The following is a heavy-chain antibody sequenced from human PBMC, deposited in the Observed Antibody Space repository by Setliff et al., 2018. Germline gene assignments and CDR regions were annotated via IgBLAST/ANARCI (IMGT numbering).Heavy chain of an antibody. CDR3: ASRATYYNFWSGYYLY. J-gene: IGHJ4*02. Sequence: LSLTCTVSGGSISSSSYYWGWIRQPPGKGLEWIGSIYYSGSTYYNPSLKSRVTISVDTSKNQFSLKLSSVTAADTAVYYCASRATYYNFWSGYYLYWGQGTLVTISS. V-gene: IGHV4-39*07. CDR1: GGSISSSSYY. CDR2: IYYSGST. D-gene: IGHD3-3*01.